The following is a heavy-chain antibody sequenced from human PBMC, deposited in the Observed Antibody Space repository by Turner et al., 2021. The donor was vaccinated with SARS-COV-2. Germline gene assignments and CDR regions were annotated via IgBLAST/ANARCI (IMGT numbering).Heavy chain of an antibody. Sequence: EVQLVESGGGLVKHGGSLRLSCAASGFTFSSYSMNWVRQAPGKGLEWVSSISSSSSYIYYADSVKGRFTISRDNAKNSLYLQMNSLRAEDTAVYYCARDHRPVVVPAAKRAGSYYYGMDVWGRWTTVTVSS. CDR1: GFTFSSYS. CDR2: ISSSSSYI. J-gene: IGHJ6*02. V-gene: IGHV3-21*01. CDR3: ARDHRPVVVPAAKRAGSYYYGMDV. D-gene: IGHD2-2*01.